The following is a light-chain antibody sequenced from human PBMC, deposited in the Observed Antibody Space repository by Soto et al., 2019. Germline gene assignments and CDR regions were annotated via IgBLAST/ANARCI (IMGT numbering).Light chain of an antibody. CDR3: QQYGSSPKT. CDR2: GAS. CDR1: QSVSASY. Sequence: ETVLTQSPGTLSLSPGERATLSCRASQSVSASYLAWYQQKPGQAPRLLISGASDRATGIPDRFSGSGSGTDFTLTISRLEPEDFAVYYCQQYGSSPKTFGQGTKVEIK. V-gene: IGKV3-20*01. J-gene: IGKJ1*01.